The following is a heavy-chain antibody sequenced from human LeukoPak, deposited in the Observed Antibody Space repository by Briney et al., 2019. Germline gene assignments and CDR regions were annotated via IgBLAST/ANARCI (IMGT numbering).Heavy chain of an antibody. CDR3: ASESAPDSSGYYYENY. D-gene: IGHD3-22*01. CDR1: GFTFSSYS. CDR2: ISSSSSYI. Sequence: GGSLRLSCAASGFTFSSYSMNWVRQAPGTGLEWVSSISSSSSYIYYADSVKGRFTISRDNAKNSLYLQMNSLRAEDTAVYYCASESAPDSSGYYYENYWGQGTLVTVSS. J-gene: IGHJ4*02. V-gene: IGHV3-21*01.